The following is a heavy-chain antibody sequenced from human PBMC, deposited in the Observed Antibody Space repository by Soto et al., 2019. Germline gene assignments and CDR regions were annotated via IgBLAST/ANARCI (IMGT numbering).Heavy chain of an antibody. D-gene: IGHD6-6*01. V-gene: IGHV3-30*03. J-gene: IGHJ4*02. CDR3: AASIAAL. Sequence: QVQLVESGGGVVQPGRSLRLSCAASGFTFSSYGMHWVRQAPGKGLEWVAVISYDGSNKYYADSVKGRFTISRDNSKNTLYLLMNSLRAEDTAVYYCAASIAALWGQGTLVTVSS. CDR1: GFTFSSYG. CDR2: ISYDGSNK.